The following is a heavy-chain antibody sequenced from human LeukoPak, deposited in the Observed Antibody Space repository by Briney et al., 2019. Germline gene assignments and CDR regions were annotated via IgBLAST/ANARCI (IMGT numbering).Heavy chain of an antibody. CDR2: INHSGST. CDR3: ARTRGGTRYSSSPPCDY. Sequence: XCAXXGGXXXGYYWSWIRQPPGKGLEWIGEINHSGSTNYNPSLKSRVTISVDKSKNQFSLKLSSVTAADTAVYYCARTRGGTRYSSSPPCDYWGQGTLVTVSS. CDR1: GGXXXGYY. V-gene: IGHV4-34*01. J-gene: IGHJ4*02. D-gene: IGHD6-13*01.